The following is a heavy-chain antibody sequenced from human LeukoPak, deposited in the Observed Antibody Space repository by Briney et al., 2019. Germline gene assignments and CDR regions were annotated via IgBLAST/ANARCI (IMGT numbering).Heavy chain of an antibody. CDR1: GFPFSTYS. CDR3: AAGNSGCPH. V-gene: IGHV3-21*01. D-gene: IGHD1-26*01. J-gene: IGHJ4*02. Sequence: GGSLRLSGTSSGFPFSTYSVQWVRQAPGKGLEWVSSTSGSSRDTFYAASVEGRFTISRDNAKNSFYLQMNRLRAEDTAVYFCAAGNSGCPHWGQGALVTVSS. CDR2: TSGSSRDT.